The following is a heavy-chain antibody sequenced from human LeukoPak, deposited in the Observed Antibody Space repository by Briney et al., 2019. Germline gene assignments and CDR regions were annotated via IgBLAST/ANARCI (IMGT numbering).Heavy chain of an antibody. Sequence: SETLSLTCAVSGYSISSGYYWGWIRQPPGKGLAWIITISHSGTTYYNPSLKGRVTISVDTSKNQFSLKLMSVTTADTAVYYCARQAYYDFWSGYYSRGVEDAFDIWGQGTMVSVSS. CDR2: ISHSGTT. V-gene: IGHV4-38-2*01. D-gene: IGHD3-3*01. CDR1: GYSISSGYY. CDR3: ARQAYYDFWSGYYSRGVEDAFDI. J-gene: IGHJ3*02.